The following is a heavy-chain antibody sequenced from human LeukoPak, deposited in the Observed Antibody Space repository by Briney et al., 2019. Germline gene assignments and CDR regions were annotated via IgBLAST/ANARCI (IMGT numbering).Heavy chain of an antibody. V-gene: IGHV1-18*01. J-gene: IGHJ5*02. CDR3: ARIRPPYKQWLKEKNWFDP. CDR2: ISAYNGNT. D-gene: IGHD6-19*01. CDR1: GYTFTSYG. Sequence: ASVKVSCKASGYTFTSYGISWVRQAPGQGLEWMGWISAYNGNTNYAQKFQGRVTMTTDTSTSTAYMELRSLRSDDTAVYYCARIRPPYKQWLKEKNWFDPWGQGTLVTVSS.